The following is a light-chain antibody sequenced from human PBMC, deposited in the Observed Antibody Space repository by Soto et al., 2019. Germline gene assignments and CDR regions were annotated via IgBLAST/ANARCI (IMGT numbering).Light chain of an antibody. CDR2: DVS. CDR1: SSDVGGYNY. Sequence: QSALTQPASVSGSPGQSITNSCTGTSSDVGGYNYVSWYQQHPGKAPKLMIYDVSNRPSGVSNRFSGSKSGNTASLTISGLQAEDEADYYCSSYTSSRLPVFGTGTKLTVL. V-gene: IGLV2-14*01. J-gene: IGLJ1*01. CDR3: SSYTSSRLPV.